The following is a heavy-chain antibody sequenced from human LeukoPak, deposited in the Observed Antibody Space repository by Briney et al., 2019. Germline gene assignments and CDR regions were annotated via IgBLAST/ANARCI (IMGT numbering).Heavy chain of an antibody. CDR2: IYYSGST. CDR3: ARDRGSAD. Sequence: SETLSLTCIVSGGSISGYYWSWIRQPPGKGLEWIGYIYYSGSTNYNPSLKSRVTMSVDTSKNQFSLRLSSVTAADTAVYYCARDRGSADWGQGTLVTVSS. J-gene: IGHJ4*02. D-gene: IGHD3-10*01. V-gene: IGHV4-59*01. CDR1: GGSISGYY.